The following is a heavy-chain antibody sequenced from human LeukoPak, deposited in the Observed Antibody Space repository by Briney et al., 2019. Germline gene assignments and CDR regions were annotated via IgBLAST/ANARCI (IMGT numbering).Heavy chain of an antibody. V-gene: IGHV4/OR15-8*02. CDR3: SRESGPFCPFGY. Sequence: SETLSLTCGVSGGSISGTNWWSWVRQPPGQGLEWIGEISLAGQTNYNPSLNGRVTMSLDKSSNQLSLPLTSVTAADTATYFCSRESGPFCPFGYWGQGTLVIVSS. CDR2: ISLAGQT. CDR1: GGSISGTNW. J-gene: IGHJ4*02. D-gene: IGHD1-26*01.